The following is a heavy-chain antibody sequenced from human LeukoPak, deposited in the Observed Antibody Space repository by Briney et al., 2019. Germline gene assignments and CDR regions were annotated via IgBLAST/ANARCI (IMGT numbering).Heavy chain of an antibody. CDR1: GFTYNYYS. V-gene: IGHV3-21*01. D-gene: IGHD3-10*01. CDR2: ISSSSRYI. CDR3: ARDRGEDYYMDV. Sequence: PGGSLRLSCAASGFTYNYYSMNWVRQAPGKGLEWVSSISSSSRYIYYADSVKGRFTISRDNAKNSLYLQMNSLRAEDTAVYYCARDRGEDYYMDVWGKGTTVTVSS. J-gene: IGHJ6*03.